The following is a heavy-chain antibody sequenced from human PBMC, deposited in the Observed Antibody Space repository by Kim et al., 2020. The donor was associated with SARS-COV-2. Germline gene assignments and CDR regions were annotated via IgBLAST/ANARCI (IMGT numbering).Heavy chain of an antibody. CDR2: IRSKAYGGTT. CDR3: TRVYGSGSYCLDY. J-gene: IGHJ4*02. CDR1: GFTFGDYA. D-gene: IGHD3-10*01. V-gene: IGHV3-49*03. Sequence: GGSLRLPCTASGFTFGDYAMSWFRQAPGKGLEWVGFIRSKAYGGTTEYAASVKGRFTISRDDSKSIAYLQMNSLKTEDTAVYYCTRVYGSGSYCLDYWGQGTLVTVSS.